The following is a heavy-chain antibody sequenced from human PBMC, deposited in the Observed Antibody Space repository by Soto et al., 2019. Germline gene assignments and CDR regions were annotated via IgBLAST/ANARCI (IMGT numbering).Heavy chain of an antibody. CDR2: IYYSGSS. J-gene: IGHJ4*02. D-gene: IGHD1-1*01. V-gene: IGHV4-30-4*08. CDR1: GGSISGDYY. CDR3: AGGGERWPGYFDS. Sequence: TLSLTCSVSGGSISGDYYWSWIRQSPEKGLEWIGYIYYSGSSYSNPALQSRLSMSLDTSKNQFSLKLRSVTAADTAVSYCAGGGERWPGYFDSWGQGALVTVSS.